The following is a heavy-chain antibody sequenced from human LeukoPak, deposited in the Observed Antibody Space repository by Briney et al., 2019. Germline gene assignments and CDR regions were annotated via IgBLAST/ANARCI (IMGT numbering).Heavy chain of an antibody. CDR3: VRGNSFGPYGMDV. D-gene: IGHD4-23*01. J-gene: IGHJ6*02. V-gene: IGHV3-64D*09. CDR1: GFPFSSYA. Sequence: PGGSLRLSCSASGFPFSSYAMHWLRQAPGKGLEYVSAISDSGGSTYYAGSVKGRFTISRDNSKNTLYLQMSSLRAEDKAVYFCVRGNSFGPYGMDVWGQGTTVTVSS. CDR2: ISDSGGST.